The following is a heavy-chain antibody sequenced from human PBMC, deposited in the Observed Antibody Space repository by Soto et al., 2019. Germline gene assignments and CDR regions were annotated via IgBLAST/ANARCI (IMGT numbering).Heavy chain of an antibody. CDR2: IYYSGST. CDR1: GGSISSGDYY. V-gene: IGHV4-30-4*01. D-gene: IGHD3-22*01. J-gene: IGHJ4*02. CDR3: ARGSIYYYDSSGPERG. Sequence: SSETLSLTCTVSGGSISSGDYYWSWIRQPPGKGLEWIGYIYYSGSTYYNPSLKSRVTISVDTSKNQFSLKLSSVTAADTAVYYCARGSIYYYDSSGPERGWGQGTLVTVSS.